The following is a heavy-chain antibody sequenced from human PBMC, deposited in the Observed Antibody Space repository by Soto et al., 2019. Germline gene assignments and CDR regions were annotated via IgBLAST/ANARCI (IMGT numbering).Heavy chain of an antibody. Sequence: ASVKVSCKTSGYTFNTYGINWVRQAPGQGLELMGWISAYDGKTTYAEKFQGRVTMTTDTSTSTAYMELRSLRSDDTAIYYCARDPHEFWTSYWFGPWGQGTPVTVSS. CDR2: ISAYDGKT. CDR3: ARDPHEFWTSYWFGP. D-gene: IGHD3-3*01. CDR1: GYTFNTYG. V-gene: IGHV1-18*01. J-gene: IGHJ5*02.